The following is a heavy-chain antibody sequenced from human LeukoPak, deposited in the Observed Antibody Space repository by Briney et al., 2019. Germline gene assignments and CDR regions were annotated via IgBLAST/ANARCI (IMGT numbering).Heavy chain of an antibody. J-gene: IGHJ5*02. CDR3: ARVSHDFWSGYSSWFDP. CDR2: IKHSGST. D-gene: IGHD3-3*01. CDR1: GGSFSGYY. V-gene: IGHV4-34*01. Sequence: PSETLSLTCAVYGGSFSGYYWSWIRQPPGKGLEWIGEIKHSGSTNYNPSLKSRVTISVDTSKNQFSLKLSSVTAADTAVYYCARVSHDFWSGYSSWFDPWGQGTLVTVSS.